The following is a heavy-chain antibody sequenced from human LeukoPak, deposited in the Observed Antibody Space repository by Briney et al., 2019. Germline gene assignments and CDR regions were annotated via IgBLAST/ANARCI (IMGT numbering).Heavy chain of an antibody. CDR1: GYTFTSYG. CDR3: AGSAAAGYNRYDP. D-gene: IGHD6-13*01. J-gene: IGHJ5*02. V-gene: IGHV1-18*01. Sequence: ASVKVSRKASGYTFTSYGISWVRQAPGQGLEWMGWISAYNGNTNYAQKLQGRVTMTTDTSTSTAYMELRSLRSDDTAVYYCAGSAAAGYNRYDPWGQGTLITVSA. CDR2: ISAYNGNT.